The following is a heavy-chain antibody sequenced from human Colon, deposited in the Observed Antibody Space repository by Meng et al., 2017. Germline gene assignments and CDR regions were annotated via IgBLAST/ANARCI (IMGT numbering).Heavy chain of an antibody. J-gene: IGHJ4*02. CDR2: IHYSGSR. CDR3: ARFYGSGTFEVHDY. D-gene: IGHD3-10*01. CDR1: GGSVSSASYY. V-gene: IGHV4-61*01. Sequence: GQLQESGPGLVRPSETLSLTCNVSGGSVSSASYYWSWIRQPPGKGLEWIGLIHYSGSRNYNPSLKSRVTMSVDTSKNQVSLRLTSVTAADTAVYYCARFYGSGTFEVHDYWGQGTLVTASS.